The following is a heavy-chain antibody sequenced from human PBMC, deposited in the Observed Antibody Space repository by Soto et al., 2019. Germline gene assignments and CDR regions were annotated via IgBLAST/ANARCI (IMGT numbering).Heavy chain of an antibody. Sequence: SETLSLTCTVSGGSISSYYWSWIRQPPGKGLDWFGYIYYSGSTNYNPSLKSRVTISVDTSKNQFSLKLSSVTAADTAVYYCASGFTIFGVVPFDYWGQGTLVTVSS. D-gene: IGHD3-3*01. CDR1: GGSISSYY. CDR2: IYYSGST. V-gene: IGHV4-59*01. CDR3: ASGFTIFGVVPFDY. J-gene: IGHJ4*02.